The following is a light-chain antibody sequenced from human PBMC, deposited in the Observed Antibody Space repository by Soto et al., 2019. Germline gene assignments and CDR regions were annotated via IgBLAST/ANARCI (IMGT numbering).Light chain of an antibody. Sequence: ETMMTQSPDTLSLSPGERATLSCRASQSVSSSYLAWYQQKPGQAPRLLIYGASSRATGIPDRFSGSGSGTDFTLTISRLEPEDFAVYYCQQYGSSPRTFGQGTKVDIK. V-gene: IGKV3-20*01. CDR2: GAS. CDR1: QSVSSSY. J-gene: IGKJ1*01. CDR3: QQYGSSPRT.